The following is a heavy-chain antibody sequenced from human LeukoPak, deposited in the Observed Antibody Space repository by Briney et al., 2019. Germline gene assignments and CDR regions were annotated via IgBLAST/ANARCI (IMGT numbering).Heavy chain of an antibody. V-gene: IGHV4-59*12. Sequence: SETLSLTCTVSGGSISSYYWSWIRQPPGKGLEWIGYIYYSGSTNYNPSLKSRVTISVDTSKNQFSLKLSSVTAADTAVYYCARYKGAAAGLVVGLSGIDYWGQGTLVTVSS. D-gene: IGHD6-13*01. J-gene: IGHJ4*02. CDR2: IYYSGST. CDR1: GGSISSYY. CDR3: ARYKGAAAGLVVGLSGIDY.